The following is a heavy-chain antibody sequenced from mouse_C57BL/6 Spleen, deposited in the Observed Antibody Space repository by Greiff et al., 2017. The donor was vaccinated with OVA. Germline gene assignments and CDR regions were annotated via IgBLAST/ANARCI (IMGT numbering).Heavy chain of an antibody. CDR1: GYTFTDYY. CDR3: ARRGTGWYFDV. J-gene: IGHJ1*03. V-gene: IGHV1-26*01. Sequence: EVKLQQSGPELVKPGASVKISCKASGYTFTDYYMNWVKQSHGKSLEWIGDINPNNGGTSYNQKFKGKATLTVDKSSSTAYMELRSLTSEDSAVYYCARRGTGWYFDVWGTGTTVTVSS. D-gene: IGHD3-3*01. CDR2: INPNNGGT.